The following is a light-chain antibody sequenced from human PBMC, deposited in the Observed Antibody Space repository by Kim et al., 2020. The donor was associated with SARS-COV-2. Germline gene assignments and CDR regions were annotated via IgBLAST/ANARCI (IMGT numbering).Light chain of an antibody. CDR1: QSVSDW. CDR3: QQYNIYSA. V-gene: IGKV1-5*03. CDR2: KAS. Sequence: DIQMTQSPSTLSASVGDRVTISCRASQSVSDWLAWYQQKPGKAPKLLIYKASSLQSGVPSRFSGSGSGTESTLTISSLQPDDFATYYCQQYNIYSAFGQGTKVDIK. J-gene: IGKJ1*01.